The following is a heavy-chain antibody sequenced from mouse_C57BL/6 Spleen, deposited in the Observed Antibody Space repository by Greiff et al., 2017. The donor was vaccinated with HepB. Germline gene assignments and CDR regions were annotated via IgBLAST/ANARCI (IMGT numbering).Heavy chain of an antibody. CDR2: IRLKSDNYAT. CDR1: GFTFSNYW. V-gene: IGHV6-3*01. D-gene: IGHD1-1*01. J-gene: IGHJ2*01. CDR3: TGQEYYYGSSPDY. Sequence: EVQLQESGGGLVQPGGSMKLSCVASGFTFSNYWMNWVRQSPEKGLEWVAQIRLKSDNYATHYAESVKGRFTISRDDSKSSVYLQMNNLRAEDTGIYYCTGQEYYYGSSPDYWGQGTTLTVSS.